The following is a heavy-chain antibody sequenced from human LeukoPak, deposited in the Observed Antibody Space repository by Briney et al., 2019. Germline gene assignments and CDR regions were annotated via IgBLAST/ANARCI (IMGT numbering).Heavy chain of an antibody. CDR3: ARGGYCSSTSCRYYYYCYMDV. J-gene: IGHJ6*03. D-gene: IGHD2-2*01. Sequence: GGSLRLSCAASGFTFSSYSMSWVRQAPGKGLEWVSSISSSSSYIYYADSVKGRFTISRDNAKNSLYLQMNSLRAEDTAVYYCARGGYCSSTSCRYYYYCYMDVWGKGTTVTVSS. CDR1: GFTFSSYS. V-gene: IGHV3-21*01. CDR2: ISSSSSYI.